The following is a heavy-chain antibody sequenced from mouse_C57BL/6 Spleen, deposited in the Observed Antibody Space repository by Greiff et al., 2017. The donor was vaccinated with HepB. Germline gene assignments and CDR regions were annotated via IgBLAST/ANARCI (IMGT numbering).Heavy chain of an antibody. V-gene: IGHV14-2*01. D-gene: IGHD4-1*01. CDR2: IDPEDGET. CDR3: ARAGFDY. Sequence: VQLQQSGAELVKPGASVKLSCTASGFNIKDYYMHWVKQRTEQGLEWIGRIDPEDGETKYGPKFQGKATITADTSSNTAYLQLSSLTSGDTAVYYCARAGFDYWGQGTTLTVSS. J-gene: IGHJ2*01. CDR1: GFNIKDYY.